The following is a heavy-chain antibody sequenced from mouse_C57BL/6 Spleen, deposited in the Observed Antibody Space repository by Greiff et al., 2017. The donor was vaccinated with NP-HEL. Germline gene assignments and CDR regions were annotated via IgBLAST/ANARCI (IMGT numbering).Heavy chain of an antibody. J-gene: IGHJ1*03. V-gene: IGHV1-19*01. CDR2: INPYNGGT. D-gene: IGHD2-4*01. CDR3: ARHDYDEDWYFDV. CDR1: GYTFTDYY. Sequence: EVQLQQSGPVLVKPGASVKMSCKASGYTFTDYYMNWVKQSHGKSLEWIGVINPYNGGTSYNQKFKGKATLTVDKSSSTAYMELNSLTSEDSAVYYCARHDYDEDWYFDVWGTGTTVTVSS.